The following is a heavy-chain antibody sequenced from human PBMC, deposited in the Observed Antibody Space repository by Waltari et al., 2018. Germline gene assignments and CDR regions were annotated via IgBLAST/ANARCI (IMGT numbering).Heavy chain of an antibody. D-gene: IGHD5-12*01. V-gene: IGHV4-39*01. Sequence: QLQLQESGPGLEKPSETLSLSCSVSGGSITSNRHYWGWIRQPPGQGLERIGTIPYNGAPCSSPSLRGRVTVSRDTSMNQLSLKLGSVTAADTAVYYCATYIGASIGTAAFDVWGQGTMVTVSS. CDR1: GGSITSNRHY. J-gene: IGHJ3*01. CDR3: ATYIGASIGTAAFDV. CDR2: IPYNGAP.